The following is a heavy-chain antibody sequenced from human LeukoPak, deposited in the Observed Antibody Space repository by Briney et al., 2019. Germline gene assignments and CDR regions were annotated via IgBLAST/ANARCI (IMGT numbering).Heavy chain of an antibody. CDR2: IYYSGST. V-gene: IGHV4-30-4*01. J-gene: IGHJ4*02. Sequence: PSETLSLTCTVSGGSISSGDYYWGWLRQPPGTGLEWVGYIYYSGSTYYNPSLKSRVTISVDTSKNQFSLKLSSVTAADTAVYYCARYEQWLAFDYWGQGTLVTVSS. CDR3: ARYEQWLAFDY. CDR1: GGSISSGDYY. D-gene: IGHD6-19*01.